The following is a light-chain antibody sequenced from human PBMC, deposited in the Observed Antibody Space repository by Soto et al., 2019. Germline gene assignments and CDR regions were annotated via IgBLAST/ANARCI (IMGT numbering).Light chain of an antibody. CDR3: QQYNHWWT. V-gene: IGKV3-15*01. J-gene: IGKJ1*01. Sequence: EIEMTQSPATLSVSPGDRATLSCRASQSVSTNLDWYQQKPGQAPRLLIYGASTRATGVPGRFSGTGSGTEFTLTISRLQSEDSAVYYCQQYNHWWTFGQGTKVEI. CDR1: QSVSTN. CDR2: GAS.